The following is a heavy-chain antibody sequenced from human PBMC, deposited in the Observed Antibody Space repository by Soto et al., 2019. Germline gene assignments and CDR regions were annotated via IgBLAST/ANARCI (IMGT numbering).Heavy chain of an antibody. CDR3: ARDYYDSGGDGVGAFDI. D-gene: IGHD3-22*01. CDR2: IIPIFGSA. CDR1: GGTFSSYA. V-gene: IGHV1-69*13. J-gene: IGHJ3*02. Sequence: SVKVSCKASGGTFSSYAISWVRQAPGQGLEWMGGIIPIFGSANYAQKFQGRVTITADESTRTAYMELGSLRSEETAGYYCARDYYDSGGDGVGAFDISGQGTTVTVSS.